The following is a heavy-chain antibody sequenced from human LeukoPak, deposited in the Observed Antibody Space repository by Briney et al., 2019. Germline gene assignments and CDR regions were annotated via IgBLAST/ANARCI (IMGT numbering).Heavy chain of an antibody. J-gene: IGHJ4*02. V-gene: IGHV5-51*01. D-gene: IGHD3-22*01. CDR3: ARRENYYDSRGLFDY. CDR2: IYPGDSDT. CDR1: GYSFTSYW. Sequence: NRGESLKISCKGSGYSFTSYWIGWVRQMPGKGLEWMEIIYPGDSDTRYSPSFQGQVTISADKSISTAYLQWSSLKASDTAMYYCARRENYYDSRGLFDYWGQGTLVTVSS.